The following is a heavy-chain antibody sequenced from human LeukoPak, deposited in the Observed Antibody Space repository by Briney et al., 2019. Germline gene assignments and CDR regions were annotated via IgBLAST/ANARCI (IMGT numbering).Heavy chain of an antibody. V-gene: IGHV1-18*01. D-gene: IGHD2-2*02. CDR1: GYTFTSYG. CDR2: ISAYNGNT. Sequence: ASVKVSCKASGYTFTSYGISWVRQAPGQGLEWMGWISAYNGNTNHAQKLQGRVTMTTDTSTSTAYMELRSLRSDDTAVYYCARYCSSTSCYTVNYYYGMDVWGQGTTVTVSS. J-gene: IGHJ6*02. CDR3: ARYCSSTSCYTVNYYYGMDV.